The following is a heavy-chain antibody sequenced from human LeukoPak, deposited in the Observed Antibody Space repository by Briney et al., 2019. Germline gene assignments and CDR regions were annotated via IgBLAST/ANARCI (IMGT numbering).Heavy chain of an antibody. CDR3: AKDYEMGTYFDC. Sequence: AGGSLRLSCAASGFTFSSYAMTWVRQAPGKGLQWVSTISVSGGSTYYADSVKGRFTISRDNSKNTLYPQMNSLRAEDTAVYYCAKDYEMGTYFDCWGQGTLVTVSS. V-gene: IGHV3-23*01. CDR2: ISVSGGST. D-gene: IGHD5-24*01. J-gene: IGHJ4*02. CDR1: GFTFSSYA.